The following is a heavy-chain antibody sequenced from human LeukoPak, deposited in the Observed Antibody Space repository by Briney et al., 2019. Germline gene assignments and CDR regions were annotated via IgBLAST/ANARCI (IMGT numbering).Heavy chain of an antibody. Sequence: SETLSLTCAVSGGSISSTSWWTWVGQPPGKGLEWIGEVDHSGYTNYNPSLKSRVTISVDKSKNHFSLKLSSVTAADTAIYYCARDVWVRGVIISDYWGQGTLVTVSS. CDR2: VDHSGYT. V-gene: IGHV4-4*02. D-gene: IGHD3-10*01. J-gene: IGHJ4*02. CDR1: GGSISSTSW. CDR3: ARDVWVRGVIISDY.